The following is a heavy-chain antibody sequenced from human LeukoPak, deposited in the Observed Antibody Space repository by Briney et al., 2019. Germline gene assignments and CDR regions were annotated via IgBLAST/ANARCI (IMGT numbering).Heavy chain of an antibody. J-gene: IGHJ4*02. CDR1: GYSFNKHG. Sequence: GASVKVSCKASGYSFNKHGITWVRQAPGQGLEWMGWISAYNGDTKYGQRFQGRVTLLTDTTASTAYMELRSLRSDDTAVYYCARDPSNTSGWSPYFDYWGQGALVTVSS. CDR2: ISAYNGDT. CDR3: ARDPSNTSGWSPYFDY. V-gene: IGHV1-18*04. D-gene: IGHD6-19*01.